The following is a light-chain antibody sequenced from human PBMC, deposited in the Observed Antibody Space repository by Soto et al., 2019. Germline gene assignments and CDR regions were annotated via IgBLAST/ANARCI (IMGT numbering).Light chain of an antibody. CDR2: DAS. CDR1: QSVSISY. CDR3: QQRSNWPSWT. Sequence: IVLTQSPVTLAFSPCEIATLAFISIQSVSISYLAWYQQKPGQAPRLLIYDASNRATGIPARFSGSGSGTDFPLTISSLEPEDFAVYYCQQRSNWPSWTFGQATKVDIK. J-gene: IGKJ1*01. V-gene: IGKV3-11*01.